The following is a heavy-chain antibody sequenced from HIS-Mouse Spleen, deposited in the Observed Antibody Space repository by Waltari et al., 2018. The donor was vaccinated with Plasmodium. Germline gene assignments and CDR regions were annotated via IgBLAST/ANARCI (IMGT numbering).Heavy chain of an antibody. CDR3: ARRGGSYYYFDY. D-gene: IGHD1-26*01. Sequence: QLQLQESGPGLVKPSETLSLTCPVSGRSISSSRYYWGWIRQPPGKGLEWVGSIYYSGSTYYNPSLKSRVTISVDTSKNQFSLKLSSVTAADTAVYYCARRGGSYYYFDYWGQGTLVTVSS. CDR2: IYYSGST. V-gene: IGHV4-39*01. J-gene: IGHJ4*02. CDR1: GRSISSSRYY.